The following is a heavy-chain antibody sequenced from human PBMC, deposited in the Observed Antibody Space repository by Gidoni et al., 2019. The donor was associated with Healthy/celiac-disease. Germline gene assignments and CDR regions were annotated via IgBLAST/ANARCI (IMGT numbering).Heavy chain of an antibody. J-gene: IGHJ4*02. CDR1: GFPFSSYA. CDR3: AKKIVVPAAMYGYFDY. V-gene: IGHV3-23*01. CDR2: ISGSGGST. Sequence: EVQLLESGGGLVQPGGSLRLSCAASGFPFSSYAMSWVRQAPGKGLEWVSAISGSGGSTYYADSVKGRFTISRDNSKNTLYLQMNSLRAEDTAVYYCAKKIVVPAAMYGYFDYWGQGTLVTVSS. D-gene: IGHD2-2*01.